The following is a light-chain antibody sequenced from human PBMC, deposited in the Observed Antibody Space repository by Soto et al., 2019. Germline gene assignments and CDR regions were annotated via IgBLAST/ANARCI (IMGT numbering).Light chain of an antibody. Sequence: DIQMTQSPASVPASVGDRVTITCRAGQHISTYLAWYQQKPGEAPKLLSSAASSLGSGVPSRFRGSGSGTDFTLTISSLQPDDFARYYCQQYSSHSPLTFGGGTKVDIK. V-gene: IGKV1D-16*01. CDR3: QQYSSHSPLT. CDR2: AAS. J-gene: IGKJ4*01. CDR1: QHISTY.